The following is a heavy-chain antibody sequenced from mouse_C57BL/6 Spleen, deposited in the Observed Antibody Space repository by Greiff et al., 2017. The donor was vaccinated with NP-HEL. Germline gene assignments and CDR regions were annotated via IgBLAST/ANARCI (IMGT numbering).Heavy chain of an antibody. CDR2: ILPGSGST. D-gene: IGHD1-1*01. V-gene: IGHV1-9*01. CDR1: GYTFTGYW. J-gene: IGHJ2*01. CDR3: ARKGIMDYGRGGYYFDY. Sequence: VHLVESGAELMKPGASVKLSCKATGYTFTGYWIEWVKQRPGHGLEWIGEILPGSGSTNYNEKFKGKATFTADTSSNTAYMQLSSLTTEDSAIYYCARKGIMDYGRGGYYFDYWGQGTTLTVSS.